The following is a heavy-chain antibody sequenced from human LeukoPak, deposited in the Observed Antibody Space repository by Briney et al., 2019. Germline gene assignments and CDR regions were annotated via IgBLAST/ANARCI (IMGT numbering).Heavy chain of an antibody. J-gene: IGHJ3*02. CDR1: GYPFSSSG. CDR3: ARKGTAQAFDI. CDR2: ISAYHGDT. V-gene: IGHV1-18*01. D-gene: IGHD1-1*01. Sequence: ASVEVCCKASGYPFSSSGISWVRQAPGHRLEWMGWISAYHGDTDYAQKLQGRVTMTTDTSTSAAYMELRSLRSDDTAVYYCARKGTAQAFDIWGQGTMVTVSS.